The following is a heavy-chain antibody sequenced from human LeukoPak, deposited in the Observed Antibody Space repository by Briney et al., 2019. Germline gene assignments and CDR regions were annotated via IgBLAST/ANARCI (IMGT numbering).Heavy chain of an antibody. Sequence: PSETLSLTCTVSGGSISSGSYYWSWIRQPAGKGLEWIGRIYTSGSTNYNPSLKSRVTMSVDTSKNQFSLKLSSVTAADTAVYYCARERRYCSSTSCYFPPFDYWGQGTLVTVSS. CDR1: GGSISSGSYY. J-gene: IGHJ4*02. CDR2: IYTSGST. CDR3: ARERRYCSSTSCYFPPFDY. D-gene: IGHD2-2*01. V-gene: IGHV4-61*02.